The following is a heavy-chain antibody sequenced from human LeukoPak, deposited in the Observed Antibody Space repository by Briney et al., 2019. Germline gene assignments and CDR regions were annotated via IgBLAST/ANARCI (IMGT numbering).Heavy chain of an antibody. Sequence: SETLSLTCTVSGGSIRTYYWSWIRQPAGKGLEWIGRIYAGGSTNSNPSLKSRVTMSVDKFNIQCSLKLSSVTVADTAVYYCARDDYDSRGYYHAWWGQGILVTVSS. CDR2: IYAGGST. V-gene: IGHV4-4*07. CDR1: GGSIRTYY. CDR3: ARDDYDSRGYYHAW. J-gene: IGHJ4*02. D-gene: IGHD3-22*01.